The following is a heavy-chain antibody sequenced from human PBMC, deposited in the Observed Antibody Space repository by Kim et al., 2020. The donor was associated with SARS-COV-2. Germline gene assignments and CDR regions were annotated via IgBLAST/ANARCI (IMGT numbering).Heavy chain of an antibody. V-gene: IGHV3-23*01. CDR3: AKGAPRAAVANDTDGLGTIAFDY. Sequence: GGSLRLSCAASGFTFSSYGMSWVRQAPWKWLEWVSAISDSGSSTYYADSVKGRFTISRDNSKNTLYLQMNSLRAEDTAVYYCAKGAPRAAVANDTDGLGTIAFDYWGEGSLLTVSS. D-gene: IGHD5-12*01. CDR2: ISDSGSST. CDR1: GFTFSSYG. J-gene: IGHJ4*02.